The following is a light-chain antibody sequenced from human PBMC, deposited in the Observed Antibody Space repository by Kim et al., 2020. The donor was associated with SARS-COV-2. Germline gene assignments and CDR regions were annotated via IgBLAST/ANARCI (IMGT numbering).Light chain of an antibody. Sequence: SPGESPTRSCRSSRLFSSSYFAWYQQKPGQAPRLLIYGSSSRATGIPDRFSGSGSGTDFTLTISRLEPEDFAVYYCQQYGSSPRTFGQGTKVDIK. CDR1: RLFSSSY. V-gene: IGKV3-20*01. J-gene: IGKJ1*01. CDR3: QQYGSSPRT. CDR2: GSS.